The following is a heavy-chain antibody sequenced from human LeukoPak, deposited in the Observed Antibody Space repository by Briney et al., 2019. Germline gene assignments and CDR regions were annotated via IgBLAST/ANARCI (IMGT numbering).Heavy chain of an antibody. CDR1: VYSFTRYY. CDR2: IDPNTGTT. J-gene: IGHJ4*02. Sequence: ASVKVSCKASVYSFTRYYIHWVRQAPGQGRDYMGMIDPNTGTTWYSQKFQGTVTMTRDTSTSTVSMELSSLRSDDTAIYYCARELPGSCYFDYWGQGTLVSVSS. D-gene: IGHD1-1*01. CDR3: ARELPGSCYFDY. V-gene: IGHV1-46*01.